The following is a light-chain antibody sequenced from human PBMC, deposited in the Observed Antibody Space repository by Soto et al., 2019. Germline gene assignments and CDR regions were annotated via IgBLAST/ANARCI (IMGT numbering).Light chain of an antibody. V-gene: IGLV1-40*01. CDR3: QSYDSSLSVVL. CDR1: SSNIGAGYD. Sequence: QSALTQPPSVSGAPGQRVTISCTGSSSNIGAGYDVHWYQQLPGTAPKLLIYGNSNRPSGVPDRFSGSKSGTSASLAITGLQAEDEADYYCQSYDSSLSVVLFGGGTKLNVL. CDR2: GNS. J-gene: IGLJ2*01.